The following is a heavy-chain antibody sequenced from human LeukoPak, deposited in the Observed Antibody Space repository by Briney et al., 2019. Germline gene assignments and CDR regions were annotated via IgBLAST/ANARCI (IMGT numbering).Heavy chain of an antibody. D-gene: IGHD6-13*01. V-gene: IGHV4-4*07. J-gene: IGHJ4*02. CDR1: GGSINFYY. Sequence: SETLSLTCTVSGGSINFYYWSWIRQPAGKGLEWIGRIYSTGSTNYSPSLKSRVTMSVDKSKNQFSLNLSSVTAADAAVYYCARGIADPYSFDSWGQGTLVTVSS. CDR2: IYSTGST. CDR3: ARGIADPYSFDS.